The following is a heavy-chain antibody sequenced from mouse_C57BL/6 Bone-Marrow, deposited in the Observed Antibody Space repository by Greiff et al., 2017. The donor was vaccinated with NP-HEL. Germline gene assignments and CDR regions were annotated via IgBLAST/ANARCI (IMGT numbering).Heavy chain of an antibody. V-gene: IGHV1-78*01. CDR3: ARFRYYGSSPEYFDV. D-gene: IGHD1-1*01. CDR1: GYTFTDHT. Sequence: SDAELVKPGASVKISCKVSGYTFTDHTIHWMKQRPEQGLEWIGYIYPRDGSTKYNEKFKGKATLTADKSSSTAYMQLNSLTSEDSAVYFCARFRYYGSSPEYFDVWGTGTTVTVSS. J-gene: IGHJ1*03. CDR2: IYPRDGST.